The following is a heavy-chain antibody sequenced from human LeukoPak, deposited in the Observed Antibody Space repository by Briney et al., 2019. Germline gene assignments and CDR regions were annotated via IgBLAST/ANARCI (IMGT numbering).Heavy chain of an antibody. CDR3: AKEGSYGDYNDAFDI. V-gene: IGHV3-9*01. CDR1: GFTFDDYA. Sequence: GGSLRLSCAASGFTFDDYAMHWVRQAPGKGLEWVSGISWNSGSIGYADSVKGRFTISRDNAKTSLYLQMNSLRAEDTAVYYCAKEGSYGDYNDAFDIWGQGTMVTVSS. CDR2: ISWNSGSI. D-gene: IGHD4-17*01. J-gene: IGHJ3*02.